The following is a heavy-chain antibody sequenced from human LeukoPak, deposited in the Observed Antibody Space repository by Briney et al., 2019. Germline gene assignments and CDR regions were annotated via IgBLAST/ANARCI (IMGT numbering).Heavy chain of an antibody. CDR2: ISGSGGST. Sequence: PGGSLRLSCAASGFTFSSYALNWVRQAPGKELEWVSAISGSGGSTYYADSVKGRFTISRDNSKNTLYLQMNSLRAEDTAIYYCAKPHYSSSWYDSNFDYWGQGTLVTVSS. D-gene: IGHD6-13*01. V-gene: IGHV3-23*01. CDR3: AKPHYSSSWYDSNFDY. J-gene: IGHJ4*02. CDR1: GFTFSSYA.